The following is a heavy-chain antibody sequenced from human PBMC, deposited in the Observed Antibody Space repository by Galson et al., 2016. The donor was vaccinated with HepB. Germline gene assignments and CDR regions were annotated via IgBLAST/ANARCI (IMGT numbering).Heavy chain of an antibody. CDR3: ARARTDHSGRWFLDY. D-gene: IGHD6-13*01. CDR2: INQDGTEK. Sequence: SLRLSCAASGFTFSNYWMTWVRQAPGKGLEWVANINQDGTEKNYVDSLKGRFTISRDNAKNSLYLQMNNLRAEDTAVYYCARARTDHSGRWFLDYWGQGALVSVSS. V-gene: IGHV3-7*01. J-gene: IGHJ4*02. CDR1: GFTFSNYW.